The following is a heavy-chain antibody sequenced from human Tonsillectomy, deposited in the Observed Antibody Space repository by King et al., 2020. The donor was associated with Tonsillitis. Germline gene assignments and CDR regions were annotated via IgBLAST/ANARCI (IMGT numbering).Heavy chain of an antibody. CDR1: GDSMRGYY. CDR3: ARDGGSTWDTWFDP. D-gene: IGHD6-13*01. J-gene: IGHJ5*02. V-gene: IGHV4-4*07. CDR2: IYSRGTT. Sequence: QLQESGPRLVKPSETLSLTCTVSGDSMRGYYWSWLRPPAGKGLEWIGRIYSRGTTNYNPSLESRVTMSVDTSKNQFSLRLTSVTAADTAVYYCARDGGSTWDTWFDPWGQGTLVAVSS.